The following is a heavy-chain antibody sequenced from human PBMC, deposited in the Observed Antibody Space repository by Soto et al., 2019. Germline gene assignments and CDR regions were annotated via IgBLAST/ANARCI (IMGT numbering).Heavy chain of an antibody. J-gene: IGHJ4*02. CDR2: VAYNVRT. Sequence: QLQLQESGPGLVKPSETLFLTCTVSGGSISSRSYFWGWIRQPPGKGLEWIGSVAYNVRTYYNPSIKSRLTMSIDTSKNQFFLKVRAVTAADTAVYYCARQAVDEGYSSGWYFDSWGQGNLGTVSS. CDR3: ARQAVDEGYSSGWYFDS. CDR1: GGSISSRSYF. D-gene: IGHD6-19*01. V-gene: IGHV4-39*01.